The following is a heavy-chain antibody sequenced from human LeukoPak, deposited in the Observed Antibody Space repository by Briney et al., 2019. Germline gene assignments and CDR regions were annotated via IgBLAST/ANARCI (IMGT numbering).Heavy chain of an antibody. Sequence: GGSLRLSCKASGFTFVDFYMSWVRQAPGKGLEWVANIDEAGKDRFYADSVKGRFTISRDNTKNSLYLDMTSLRAEDTATYFCPRARLGVVFNYFDHWGQGALVPVSS. CDR3: PRARLGVVFNYFDH. CDR1: GFTFVDFY. V-gene: IGHV3-7*01. CDR2: IDEAGKDR. J-gene: IGHJ4*01. D-gene: IGHD5-12*01.